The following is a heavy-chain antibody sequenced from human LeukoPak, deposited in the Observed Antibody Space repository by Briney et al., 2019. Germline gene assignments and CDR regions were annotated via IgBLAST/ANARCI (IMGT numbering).Heavy chain of an antibody. CDR2: IYTSGST. CDR3: ATTAAGNGGDGY. CDR1: GGSISSGSYY. D-gene: IGHD6-13*01. V-gene: IGHV4-61*02. J-gene: IGHJ4*02. Sequence: PSETLSLTCTVSGGSISSGSYYWSWIRQPAGKGLEWIGRIYTSGSTNYNPSLKSRVTISVDTSKNQFSLKLSSVTAADTAVYYCATTAAGNGGDGYWGQGTLVTVSS.